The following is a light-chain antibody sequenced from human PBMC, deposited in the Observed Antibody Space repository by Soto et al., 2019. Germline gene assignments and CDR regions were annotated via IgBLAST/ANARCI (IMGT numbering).Light chain of an antibody. CDR3: GTWDSSLSAVV. Sequence: QSVLTQPPSVSAAPGQKVPISCSGSSSNIGNNYVSWYQQLPGTAPKLLIYENNKRPSGIPDRFSGSKSGTSATLGITGLQTGDEVDYYCGTWDSSLSAVVFGGGTKLTVL. J-gene: IGLJ2*01. CDR2: ENN. V-gene: IGLV1-51*02. CDR1: SSNIGNNY.